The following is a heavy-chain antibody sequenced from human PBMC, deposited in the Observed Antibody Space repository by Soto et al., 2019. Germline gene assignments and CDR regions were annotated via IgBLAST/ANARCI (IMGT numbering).Heavy chain of an antibody. V-gene: IGHV3-72*01. CDR3: ARGTFDY. CDR2: IRNKANSYTT. J-gene: IGHJ4*02. CDR1: GFTFINHY. D-gene: IGHD3-10*01. Sequence: EVLLVESGGGLVQPGGSLRLSCAGTGFTFINHYMDWVRQAPGKGLEWGGRIRNKANSYTTEYAESVKGRFTISRDDSKNSLFLQMNSLTAEDTAVYYCARGTFDYWCQGALVTESS.